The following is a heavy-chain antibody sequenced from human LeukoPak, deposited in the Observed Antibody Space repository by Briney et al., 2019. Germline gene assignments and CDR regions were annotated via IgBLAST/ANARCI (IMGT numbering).Heavy chain of an antibody. D-gene: IGHD2-8*01. Sequence: SETLSLNCTVSGGSMSNFYWSWIRQPPGMGLEWIGSIYYRGATSSNPSLKSRVPVSLNTSKNQFSLKLTSVTAADTAVYYCARHSPQMGFVYFFDSWGQGTLVTVSS. CDR2: IYYRGAT. CDR1: GGSMSNFY. J-gene: IGHJ4*02. CDR3: ARHSPQMGFVYFFDS. V-gene: IGHV4-59*08.